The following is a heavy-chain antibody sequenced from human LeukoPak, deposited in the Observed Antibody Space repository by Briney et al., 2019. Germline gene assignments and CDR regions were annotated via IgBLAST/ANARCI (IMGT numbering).Heavy chain of an antibody. CDR2: ISGSGGST. V-gene: IGHV3-23*01. D-gene: IGHD1-26*01. CDR3: TRDMQGSRLYLVGSQND. J-gene: IGHJ4*02. CDR1: GFTFSSYA. Sequence: PGGSLRLSCAASGFTFSSYAMSWVRQAPGKGLEWVSAISGSGGSTYYADSVKGRFTISRDNAMNTLYLQMNSLRAEDSALYYCTRDMQGSRLYLVGSQNDWGQGTLVTVSS.